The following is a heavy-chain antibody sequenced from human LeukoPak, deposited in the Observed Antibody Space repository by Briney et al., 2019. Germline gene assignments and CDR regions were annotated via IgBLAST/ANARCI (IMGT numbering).Heavy chain of an antibody. V-gene: IGHV4-39*01. CDR1: GGSISSSSYY. D-gene: IGHD5-18*01. J-gene: IGHJ6*03. CDR2: IYYSGST. Sequence: PSETLSLTCTVSGGSISSSSYYWGWIRQPPGKGLEWIGSIYYSGSTYDNPSLKSRVTISVDTSKNQFSLKLSSVTAADTAVYYCAKNGYSYGYTHYYYYYMDVWGKGTTVTVSS. CDR3: AKNGYSYGYTHYYYYYMDV.